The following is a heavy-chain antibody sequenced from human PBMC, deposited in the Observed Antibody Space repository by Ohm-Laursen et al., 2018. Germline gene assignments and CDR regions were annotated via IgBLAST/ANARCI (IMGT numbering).Heavy chain of an antibody. D-gene: IGHD3-22*01. Sequence: PSETLSLTCAVYGGSFSGYYWSWIRQPAGKGLEWIGEVNHSGSSNYNPSLKSRVTISVDTSKNQFSLKLSSVTAADTAVYYCARVAADSSVYYFDYWGQGTLVTVSS. CDR3: ARVAADSSVYYFDY. J-gene: IGHJ4*02. V-gene: IGHV4-34*01. CDR1: GGSFSGYY. CDR2: VNHSGSS.